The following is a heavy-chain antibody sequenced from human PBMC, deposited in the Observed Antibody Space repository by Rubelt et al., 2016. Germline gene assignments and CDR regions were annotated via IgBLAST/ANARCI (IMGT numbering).Heavy chain of an antibody. D-gene: IGHD4-17*01. CDR1: GGSISSGGYY. J-gene: IGHJ4*02. V-gene: IGHV4-31*03. Sequence: QVQLQESGPGLVKPSQTLSLTCTVSGGSISSGGYYWSWIRQHPGKGLEWIGYIYYSGSTYYNPSLKSRVTIPVDTSKNQFSLKLSAVTAADTAVYYCARGSYGEKDPNFDYWGQGTLVTVSS. CDR2: IYYSGST. CDR3: ARGSYGEKDPNFDY.